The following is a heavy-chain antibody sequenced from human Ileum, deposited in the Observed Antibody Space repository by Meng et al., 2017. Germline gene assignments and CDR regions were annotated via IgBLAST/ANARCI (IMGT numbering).Heavy chain of an antibody. J-gene: IGHJ4*02. CDR2: IFQSGRT. V-gene: IGHV4-4*01. CDR1: GTW. CDR3: ATSNDRDVYYLGY. Sequence: QVQLTELGPRLVTPAGTLCLTCAVVGTWWSWVRQPPGKGLEWIGEIFQSGRTNYNPSLKSRVTISIDKSKSQISLQLSAVTAADTAVYSCATSNDRDVYYLGYWGQGTLVTVSS. D-gene: IGHD3-22*01.